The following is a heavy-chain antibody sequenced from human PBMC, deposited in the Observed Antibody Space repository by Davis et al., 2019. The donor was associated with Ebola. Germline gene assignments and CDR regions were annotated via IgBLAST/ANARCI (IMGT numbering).Heavy chain of an antibody. CDR3: ARDDYSNYYGMDV. CDR2: INHSGRT. CDR1: GGSFSGYY. Sequence: GSLRLSCAVYGGSFSGYYWSWIRQPPGKGLEWIGEINHSGRTNYNPSLKSRVTISVDTSKNQFSLTLTSVTAADTAVYYCARDDYSNYYGMDVWGQGTTVTVSS. V-gene: IGHV4-34*01. D-gene: IGHD4-11*01. J-gene: IGHJ6*02.